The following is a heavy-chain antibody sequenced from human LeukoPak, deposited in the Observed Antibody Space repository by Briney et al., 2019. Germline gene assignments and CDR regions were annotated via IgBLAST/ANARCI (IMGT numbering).Heavy chain of an antibody. V-gene: IGHV1-46*01. CDR2: INPSGGST. Sequence: PGQXXXXMGIINPSGGSTRYAQKFQGRVTMTRDTSTSTVYMELSSLRSEDTAVYYCARDNVAAAGIDYWGQGTLVTVSS. CDR3: ARDNVAAAGIDY. D-gene: IGHD6-13*01. J-gene: IGHJ4*02.